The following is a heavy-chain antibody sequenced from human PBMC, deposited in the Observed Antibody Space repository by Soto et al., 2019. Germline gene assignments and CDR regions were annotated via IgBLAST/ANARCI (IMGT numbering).Heavy chain of an antibody. CDR3: ATDSRKSSKMGNYCYGMDV. D-gene: IGHD6-13*01. V-gene: IGHV1-69*01. CDR1: GGTFSSYA. CDR2: IIPIFGTA. Sequence: QVQLVQSGAEVKKPGSSVKVSCKASGGTFSSYAISWVRQAPGQGLEWMGGIIPIFGTANYAQKFQGRVTITADESTSTAYMELSSLRSEDTAVYYCATDSRKSSKMGNYCYGMDVWGQGTTVTVSS. J-gene: IGHJ6*02.